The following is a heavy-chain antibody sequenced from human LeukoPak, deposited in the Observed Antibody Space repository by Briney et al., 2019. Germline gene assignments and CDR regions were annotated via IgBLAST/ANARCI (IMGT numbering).Heavy chain of an antibody. CDR2: IYSGGST. J-gene: IGHJ3*02. V-gene: IGHV3-66*02. CDR1: GFTVSSNY. D-gene: IGHD2-15*01. CDR3: ARDSVVDTSDDAFDI. Sequence: GGSLRLSCAASGFTVSSNYMSWVHQAPGKGLEWASVIYSGGSTYYADSVKGRFTISRDNSKNTLYLQMNSLRAEDTAVYYCARDSVVDTSDDAFDIWGQGTMVTVSS.